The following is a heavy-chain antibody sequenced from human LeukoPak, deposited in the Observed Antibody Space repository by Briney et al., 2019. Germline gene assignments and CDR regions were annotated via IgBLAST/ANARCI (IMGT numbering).Heavy chain of an antibody. J-gene: IGHJ5*02. CDR3: ARELEGWFDP. D-gene: IGHD3-3*01. V-gene: IGHV3-23*01. CDR2: ISGSGANT. Sequence: GGSLRLSCAASGFTFSTYAMSWVRQAPGKGLEWVSTISGSGANTYYADSVRGRITISRDNSKNTLYLQMNSLRAEDTAVYYCARELEGWFDPWGQGTLVTVSS. CDR1: GFTFSTYA.